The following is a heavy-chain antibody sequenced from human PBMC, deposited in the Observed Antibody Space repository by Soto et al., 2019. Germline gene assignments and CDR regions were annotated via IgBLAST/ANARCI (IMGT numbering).Heavy chain of an antibody. Sequence: PGGSLRLSCTASGFTFSNYSMNWVRQAPGKGLEWVSSISGDSTYIYYADSVKGRFTISRDNAKNSLSLQMNSLRAEDTAVYFCARDPIQVPMYYFDDWGQGPLGTVS. CDR3: ARDPIQVPMYYFDD. V-gene: IGHV3-21*01. CDR1: GFTFSNYS. CDR2: ISGDSTYI. D-gene: IGHD1-1*01. J-gene: IGHJ4*02.